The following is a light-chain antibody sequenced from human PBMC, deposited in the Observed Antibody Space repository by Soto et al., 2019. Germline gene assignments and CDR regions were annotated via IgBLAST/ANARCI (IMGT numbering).Light chain of an antibody. CDR2: EVV. Sequence: QPASVSASPGQSVTISCTGTSTDIGGYNYVSWYQHPPGKAPRLIIYEVVNRPSGISNRFSGSKSGRTAFLAISGLQAEDEADYYCTSYTGTREWLFGGGTKLTVL. CDR1: STDIGGYNY. J-gene: IGLJ3*02. CDR3: TSYTGTREWL. V-gene: IGLV2-14*01.